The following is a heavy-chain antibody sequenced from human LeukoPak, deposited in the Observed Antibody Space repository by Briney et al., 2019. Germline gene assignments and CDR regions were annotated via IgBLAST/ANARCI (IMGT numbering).Heavy chain of an antibody. CDR1: GGSFSGYY. V-gene: IGHV4-34*01. CDR3: ARGHLRFGVGLYQLPKTYGMDV. J-gene: IGHJ6*04. D-gene: IGHD2-2*01. CDR2: INHSGST. Sequence: SETLSLTCAVYGGSFSGYYWSWIRQPPGKGLEWIGEINHSGSTNYNPSLKSRVTISVDTSKNQFSLKLSSVTAADTAVYYCARGHLRFGVGLYQLPKTYGMDVWGKGTTVTVSS.